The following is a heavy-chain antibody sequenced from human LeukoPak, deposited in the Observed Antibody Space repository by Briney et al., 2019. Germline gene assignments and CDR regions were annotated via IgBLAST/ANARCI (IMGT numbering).Heavy chain of an antibody. CDR3: ARDLGDDLTTVTSGNWFDP. J-gene: IGHJ5*02. Sequence: ASVKVSCKASGYTFSSYGITWVRQAPGQGLEWMGWISAYNGNTNYVQKLQGRVTMATDTSTSTAYMELRSLRSDDTATYFCARDLGDDLTTVTSGNWFDPWGQGTLVTVSS. CDR1: GYTFSSYG. D-gene: IGHD4-17*01. V-gene: IGHV1-18*01. CDR2: ISAYNGNT.